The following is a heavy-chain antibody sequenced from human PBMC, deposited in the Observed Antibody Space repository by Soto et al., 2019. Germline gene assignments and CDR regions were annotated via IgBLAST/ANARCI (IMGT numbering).Heavy chain of an antibody. J-gene: IGHJ4*02. CDR1: GFTVSSNY. V-gene: IGHV3-66*01. D-gene: IGHD6-13*01. CDR2: IYSGGTT. CDR3: ARAGISQAAAGSLDCCPIDS. Sequence: EVQLVESGGGLVQPGGSLRLSCAASGFTVSSNYMSWVRQAPGRGLERVSIIYSGGTTYYADSVKGRFTISRDNSKNTLYLQMNSLRHEDTAVYYCARAGISQAAAGSLDCCPIDSWGQGTLVTVSS.